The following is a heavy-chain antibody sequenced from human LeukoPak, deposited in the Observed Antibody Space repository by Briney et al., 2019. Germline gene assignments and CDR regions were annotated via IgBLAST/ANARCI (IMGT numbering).Heavy chain of an antibody. CDR1: GGSISSGSYY. CDR2: IYTSGST. V-gene: IGHV4-61*02. CDR3: ARGEVVPPTPITPYYDGRDV. D-gene: IGHD2-15*01. Sequence: PSQTLSLTCTVSGGSISSGSYYWSWIRQPAGKGLEWIGRIYTSGSTNYNPSLKSRVTISVDTSKNQFSLKLSSVTAADTAVYYWARGEVVPPTPITPYYDGRDVGDQGTPATVS. J-gene: IGHJ6*02.